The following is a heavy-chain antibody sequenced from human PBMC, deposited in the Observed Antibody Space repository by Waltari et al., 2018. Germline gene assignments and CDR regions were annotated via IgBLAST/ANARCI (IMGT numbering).Heavy chain of an antibody. CDR1: GFTVSNNY. V-gene: IGHV3-66*02. J-gene: IGHJ4*02. D-gene: IGHD3-22*01. CDR3: ARNPRYDSPD. CDR2: IYSGGYT. Sequence: EVQLAESGGGLVQPGGSLRISCAASGFTVSNNYMSWVRQAPGKGLEWVSLIYSGGYTQLADSGKGRFTISRDNSKNTLYLQMNSLRVEDTAVYYCARNPRYDSPDWGQGTLVTVSS.